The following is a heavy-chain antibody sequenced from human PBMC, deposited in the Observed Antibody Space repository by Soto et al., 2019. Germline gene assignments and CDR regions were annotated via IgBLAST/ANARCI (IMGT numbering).Heavy chain of an antibody. CDR1: GGGNLRDYR. V-gene: IGHV1-69*01. CDR2: IIPKLGSA. D-gene: IGHD2-21*01. CDR3: ARGVDCYNSGAVY. J-gene: IGHJ4*02. Sequence: QVQLVQSGAEVQEPGSSVKVSCKASGGGNLRDYRTTWVRRAPGQGREWMGGIIPKLGSANYAQNFQGRVTVTADESTNTVDKELRSLRSDDTAVYYCARGVDCYNSGAVYWGQGTPVTVSS.